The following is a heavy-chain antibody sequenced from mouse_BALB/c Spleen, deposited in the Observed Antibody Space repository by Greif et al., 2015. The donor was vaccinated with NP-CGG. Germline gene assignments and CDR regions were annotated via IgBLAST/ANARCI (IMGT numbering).Heavy chain of an antibody. J-gene: IGHJ1*01. Sequence: VQLKESGAELVKPGALVKLSCAASGFNIKDTYMHWVKQRPEQGLEWIGRIDPANGNTKYDPKFQGKATITADTSSNTAYLQLSSPTSEDTAVYYCARWDWYFDVWGAGTTVTVSS. CDR2: IDPANGNT. CDR1: GFNIKDTY. CDR3: ARWDWYFDV. V-gene: IGHV14-3*02.